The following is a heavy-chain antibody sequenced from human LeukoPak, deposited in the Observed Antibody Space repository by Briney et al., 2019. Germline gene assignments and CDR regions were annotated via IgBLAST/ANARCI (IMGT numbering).Heavy chain of an antibody. V-gene: IGHV1-46*01. D-gene: IGHD3-16*01. Sequence: ASVKVSCRASGYTFTINHIHWVRQAPGQGLEWMGVINPSGDSTTYAQNFQGRVTMTRDTSTSTVYMELRSLRSEDTAIYYCAKLATSDTGETYWGQGTLVTVSS. J-gene: IGHJ4*02. CDR3: AKLATSDTGETY. CDR2: INPSGDST. CDR1: GYTFTINH.